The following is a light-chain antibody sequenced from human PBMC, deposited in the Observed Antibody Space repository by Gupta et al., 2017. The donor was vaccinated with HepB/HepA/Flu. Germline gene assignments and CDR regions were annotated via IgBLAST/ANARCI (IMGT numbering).Light chain of an antibody. J-gene: IGKJ1*01. V-gene: IGKV1-5*03. Sequence: DIQMSQSPSTLSASVGDSVTIPGRASKGVGDWVAWYQQKPGNAPKLLIYRATTLEIGVPSRFSGSRSGTEFTLTISSLQPDDFVIYYCQQYNAAPWTFGLGTKVDFK. CDR3: QQYNAAPWT. CDR1: KGVGDW. CDR2: RAT.